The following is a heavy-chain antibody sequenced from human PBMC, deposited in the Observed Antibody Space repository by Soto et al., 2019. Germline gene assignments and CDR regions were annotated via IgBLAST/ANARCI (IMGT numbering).Heavy chain of an antibody. CDR3: AKDPDRGYCGGDCYWSYFDY. V-gene: IGHV3-23*01. Sequence: GGSLRLSCAASGFTFSSYAMSWVRQAPGKGLEWVSAISGSGGSTYYADSVKGRFTISRDNSKNTLYLQMNSLRAEDTAVYYCAKDPDRGYCGGDCYWSYFDYWGQGTLVTVSS. D-gene: IGHD2-21*02. CDR1: GFTFSSYA. CDR2: ISGSGGST. J-gene: IGHJ4*02.